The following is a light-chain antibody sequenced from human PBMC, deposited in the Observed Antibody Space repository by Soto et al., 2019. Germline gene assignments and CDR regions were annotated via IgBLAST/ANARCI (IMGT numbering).Light chain of an antibody. V-gene: IGKV1-5*03. Sequence: DIQMTQSPSTLSASVGDRVSITCRASQSLNSWLAWYQQKPGKAPKLLIYKTSTLESGVPSRFSGSGSGTEFTLTISHLQPHDFATYFCQQYNTYSFGQGTKLEIK. CDR1: QSLNSW. CDR2: KTS. J-gene: IGKJ2*01. CDR3: QQYNTYS.